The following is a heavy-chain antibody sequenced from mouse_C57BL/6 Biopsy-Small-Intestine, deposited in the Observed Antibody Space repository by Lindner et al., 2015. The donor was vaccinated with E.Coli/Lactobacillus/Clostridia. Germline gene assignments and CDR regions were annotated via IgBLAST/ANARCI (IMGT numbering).Heavy chain of an antibody. CDR1: GYTFTGYW. Sequence: VQLQESGAELVKPGASVKLSCKATGYTFTGYWIEWVKQRPGHGLEWIGEILPGSGSTTYNETFKGKATFTADTSSNTAYMQLSSLTTEDSAIYYCARGGYYGSSYYAMDYWGQGTSVTVSS. J-gene: IGHJ4*01. CDR3: ARGGYYGSSYYAMDY. V-gene: IGHV1-9*01. CDR2: ILPGSGST. D-gene: IGHD1-1*01.